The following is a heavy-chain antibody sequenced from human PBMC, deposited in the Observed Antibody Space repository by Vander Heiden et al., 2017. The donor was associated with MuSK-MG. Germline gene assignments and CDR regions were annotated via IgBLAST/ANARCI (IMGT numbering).Heavy chain of an antibody. D-gene: IGHD6-13*01. CDR1: GFTFSSYG. Sequence: QVQLVESGGGVVQPGRSLRLSCAASGFTFSSYGMHWVRQAPGKGLEWVAVITYDGTNKYYADCVKGRFTISRDNSKNTVYLQMNSLRVEDTALYYCARDIQQLENDYWGQGTLVAVSS. V-gene: IGHV3-30*03. J-gene: IGHJ4*02. CDR2: ITYDGTNK. CDR3: ARDIQQLENDY.